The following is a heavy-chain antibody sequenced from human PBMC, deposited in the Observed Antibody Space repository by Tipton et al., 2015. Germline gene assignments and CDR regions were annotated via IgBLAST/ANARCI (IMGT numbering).Heavy chain of an antibody. V-gene: IGHV4-59*05. CDR1: SDSINKYY. J-gene: IGHJ4*02. CDR2: IYYSGTT. Sequence: TLSLTCTVSSDSINKYYWSWIRQPPGKGLEWIGSIYYSGTTYYNPSLKSRVTISVDTSKNQFSLKLSSVTAADTAVYYCARGLLLWFGMSDYWGRGTLVTVSS. D-gene: IGHD3-10*01. CDR3: ARGLLLWFGMSDY.